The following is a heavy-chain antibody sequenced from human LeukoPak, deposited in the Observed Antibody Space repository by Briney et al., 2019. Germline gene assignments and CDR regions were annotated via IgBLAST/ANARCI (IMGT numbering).Heavy chain of an antibody. CDR2: IWYDGSNK. V-gene: IGHV3-33*01. CDR3: ARGDYYDSSGYYFPDAFDI. Sequence: GGSLRLSCAASGFTFSSYGMHWVRQAPGKGLEWVAVIWYDGSNKYYVDSVQGRFTISRDNSKNTPYLQMSSLRAEDTAVYCCARGDYYDSSGYYFPDAFDIWGQGTMVTVSS. J-gene: IGHJ3*02. CDR1: GFTFSSYG. D-gene: IGHD3-22*01.